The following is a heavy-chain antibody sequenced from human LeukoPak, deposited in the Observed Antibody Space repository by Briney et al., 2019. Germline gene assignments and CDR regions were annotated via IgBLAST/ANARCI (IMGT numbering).Heavy chain of an antibody. CDR2: ISGGSSFT. V-gene: IGHV3-21*01. Sequence: GGSLRLSCAASGFSFSSFSMNWVRQAPGKGLEWVSYISGGSSFTYYVDSVKGRFTISRDNAKNSLYLEMNSLRVEDTAVYYCARDKSGYSGYDALDYWGQGTLVTVSS. J-gene: IGHJ4*02. D-gene: IGHD5-12*01. CDR1: GFSFSSFS. CDR3: ARDKSGYSGYDALDY.